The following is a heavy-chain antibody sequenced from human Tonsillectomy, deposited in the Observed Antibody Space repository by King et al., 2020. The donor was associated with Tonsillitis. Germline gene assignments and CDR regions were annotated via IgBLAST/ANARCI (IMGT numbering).Heavy chain of an antibody. D-gene: IGHD2-21*01. CDR3: ARHGSAYSVDY. Sequence: VQLVESGGGLVQPGGSLRLSCEASRFTFSSYGMSWVRQAPGKGLEWVSLIHANTGITSYADSVRGRFTISRANSKNTLDLQMNSLRADDTAVYYCARHGSAYSVDYWGQGTLVTVSS. CDR1: RFTFSSYG. J-gene: IGHJ4*02. V-gene: IGHV3-23*03. CDR2: IHANTGIT.